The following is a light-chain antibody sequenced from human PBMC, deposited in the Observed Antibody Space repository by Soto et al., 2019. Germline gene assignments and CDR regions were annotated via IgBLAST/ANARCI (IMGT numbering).Light chain of an antibody. CDR2: VAS. J-gene: IGKJ4*01. CDR3: QQLNMWLT. CDR1: QDIRNY. Sequence: DIQLTQSPSFLSASVGDRVTITCRASQDIRNYLAWYQQMPGKAPQLLISVASTLQSGVPSRFSGSGSGTEFTLTISSLQPEDFATYYCQQLNMWLTFGGGTKVEIK. V-gene: IGKV1-9*01.